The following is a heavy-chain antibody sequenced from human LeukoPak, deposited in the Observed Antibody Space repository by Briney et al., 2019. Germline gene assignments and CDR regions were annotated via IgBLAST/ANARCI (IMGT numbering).Heavy chain of an antibody. CDR3: ARGEGYSYGYKLFDY. CDR1: GGSFSGYY. CDR2: INHSGST. Sequence: SETLSLTCAVYGGSFSGYYWSWIRQPPGKGLEWIGEINHSGSTNHNPSLKSRVTISVDTSKNQFSLKLSSVTAADTAVYYCARGEGYSYGYKLFDYWGQGTLVTVSS. J-gene: IGHJ4*02. V-gene: IGHV4-34*01. D-gene: IGHD5-18*01.